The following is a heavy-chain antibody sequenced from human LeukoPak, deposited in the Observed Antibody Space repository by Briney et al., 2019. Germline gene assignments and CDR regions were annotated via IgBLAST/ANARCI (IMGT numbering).Heavy chain of an antibody. Sequence: GGSLRLSCAASGFTFSSYWMSWVRQAPGKGLERVANIKQDGSEKYYVDSVKGRFTISRDNAKNSLYLQMNSLRAEDTAVYYCASTLFKWSPNWFDPWGQGTLVTVSS. D-gene: IGHD2-15*01. CDR2: IKQDGSEK. CDR3: ASTLFKWSPNWFDP. V-gene: IGHV3-7*01. CDR1: GFTFSSYW. J-gene: IGHJ5*02.